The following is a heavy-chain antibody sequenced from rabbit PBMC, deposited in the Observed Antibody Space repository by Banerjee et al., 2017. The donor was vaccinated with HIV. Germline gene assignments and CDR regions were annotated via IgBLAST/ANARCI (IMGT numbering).Heavy chain of an antibody. CDR3: TRERDGAGGWDL. Sequence: DQLEECGGDPVKSEGTLTLTCTASRVSFSAKYLMSWVRQAPGKGLEWFACIKSSSGNTVYATRAKGRFTISKTSWTTVTLQMTSLTAADTATYFCTRERDGAGGWDLWGPGTLSPS. V-gene: IGHV1S45*01. CDR2: IKSSSGNT. CDR1: RVSFSAKYL. J-gene: IGHJ4*01. D-gene: IGHD4-2*01.